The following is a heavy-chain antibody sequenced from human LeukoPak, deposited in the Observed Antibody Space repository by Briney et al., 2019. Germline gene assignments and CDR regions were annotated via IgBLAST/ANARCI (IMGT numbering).Heavy chain of an antibody. CDR1: GYTFTSYA. Sequence: ASVKVSCKASGYTFTSYAMHWVRQAPGQRLEWKGWINAGNGNTKYSQKFQGRVTITRDTSASTAYMELSSLRSEDTAVYYCARDSEYFDWLSGWFDPWGQGTLVTVSS. CDR2: INAGNGNT. J-gene: IGHJ5*02. D-gene: IGHD3-9*01. CDR3: ARDSEYFDWLSGWFDP. V-gene: IGHV1-3*01.